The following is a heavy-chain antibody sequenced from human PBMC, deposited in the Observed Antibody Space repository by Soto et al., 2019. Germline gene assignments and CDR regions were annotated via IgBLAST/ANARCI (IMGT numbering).Heavy chain of an antibody. D-gene: IGHD6-19*01. J-gene: IGHJ4*02. CDR3: AKQGAVSGDLDH. CDR2: ISKDGSNK. Sequence: QVQLLESGGGEVQPGTSLRLSCAASGFSFSIYGMHWVRQAPGKGLEWVAVISKDGSNKYYADSVKGRFTFSRDNSKNTLYLQMTNLRADGTAIYYCAKQGAVSGDLDHWGQGALVTVSS. V-gene: IGHV3-30*18. CDR1: GFSFSIYG.